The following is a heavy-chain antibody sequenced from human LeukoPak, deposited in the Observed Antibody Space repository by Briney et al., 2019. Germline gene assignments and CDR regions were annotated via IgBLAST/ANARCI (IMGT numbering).Heavy chain of an antibody. V-gene: IGHV4-30-2*01. CDR1: GGSISSGGYS. CDR2: IYHSGST. Sequence: SETLSLTCAVSGGSISSGGYSWSWIRQPPGKGLEWIGYIYHSGSTYYNPSLKSRVTISVDRSKNQFSLKLSSVTAADTAVYYCGGANYYYDSSGPETLFDIWGQGTMVTVSS. D-gene: IGHD3-22*01. CDR3: GGANYYYDSSGPETLFDI. J-gene: IGHJ3*02.